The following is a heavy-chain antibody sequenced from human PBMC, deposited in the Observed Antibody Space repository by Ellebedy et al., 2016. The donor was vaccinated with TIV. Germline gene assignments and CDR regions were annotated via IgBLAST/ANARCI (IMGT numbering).Heavy chain of an antibody. V-gene: IGHV4-39*07. J-gene: IGHJ4*02. Sequence: MPPETLSLTCTVSGGSISSSSYYWGWIRQPPGKGLEWIGSIYHSGSTNYNPSLKSRVTISVDKSKNQFSLKLSSVTAADTAVYYCANIAVAGRNDYWGQGTLVTVSS. CDR3: ANIAVAGRNDY. CDR2: IYHSGST. D-gene: IGHD6-19*01. CDR1: GGSISSSSYY.